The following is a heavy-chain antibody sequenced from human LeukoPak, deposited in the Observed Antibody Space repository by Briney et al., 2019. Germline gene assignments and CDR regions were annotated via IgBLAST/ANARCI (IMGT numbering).Heavy chain of an antibody. D-gene: IGHD5-12*01. CDR2: INTNTGNP. J-gene: IGHJ5*02. CDR3: ARTTPDIVATAYLSS. Sequence: ASVKVSCKASGYTFTSYAMNWVRQAPGQGLEWMGWINTNTGNPTYAQGFTGRFVFSLDTFVSTAYLQISSLKAEDTAVYYCARTTPDIVATAYLSSWGQGTLVTVSS. V-gene: IGHV7-4-1*02. CDR1: GYTFTSYA.